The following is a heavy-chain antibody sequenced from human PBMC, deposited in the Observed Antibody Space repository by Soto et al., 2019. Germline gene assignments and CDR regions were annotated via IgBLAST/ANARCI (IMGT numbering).Heavy chain of an antibody. J-gene: IGHJ4*02. V-gene: IGHV1-3*01. D-gene: IGHD3-9*01. CDR1: GYTFTSYA. Sequence: ASVKVSCKASGYTFTSYAMHWVRQAPGQRLEWMGWINAGNGNTKYSQKFQGRVTITRDTSASTAYMELSSLRSEDTAVYYCAREGRPYYDILTGYYPFDYWGQGTLVTVSS. CDR2: INAGNGNT. CDR3: AREGRPYYDILTGYYPFDY.